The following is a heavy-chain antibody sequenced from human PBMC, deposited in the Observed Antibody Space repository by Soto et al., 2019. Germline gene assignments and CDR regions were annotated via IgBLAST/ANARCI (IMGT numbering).Heavy chain of an antibody. J-gene: IGHJ4*02. CDR1: GFTFGTYS. CDR3: ARDHGLNTVTVPYFFDY. Sequence: GGSLRLSCAASGFTFGTYSMSWVRQAPGKGLEYVSFISSGSRTIFYTDSVKGRFTISRDNAKKSLYLQMNSLRDEDTAVYYCARDHGLNTVTVPYFFDYWGQGTLVTVSS. V-gene: IGHV3-48*02. D-gene: IGHD4-17*01. CDR2: ISSGSRTI.